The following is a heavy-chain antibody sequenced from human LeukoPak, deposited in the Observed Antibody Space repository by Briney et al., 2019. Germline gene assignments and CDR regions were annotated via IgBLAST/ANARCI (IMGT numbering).Heavy chain of an antibody. D-gene: IGHD6-19*01. V-gene: IGHV3-23*01. CDR1: GFTFSSYA. Sequence: PGGSLRLSCAASGFTFSSYAMSWVRQAPGKGLEWVSAISGSGGSTYYADSVKGRFIISRDNSKNTLYLQMNSLSAEDTAVYYCAKIGDSFVMAVAGIFDYWGQGTLVTVSS. J-gene: IGHJ4*02. CDR2: ISGSGGST. CDR3: AKIGDSFVMAVAGIFDY.